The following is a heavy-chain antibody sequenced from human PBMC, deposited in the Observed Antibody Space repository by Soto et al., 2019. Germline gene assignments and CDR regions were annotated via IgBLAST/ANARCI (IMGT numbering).Heavy chain of an antibody. CDR3: ARSSGGWYYYGMDV. CDR2: ISYDGSNK. Sequence: PVGSLRLSCAASGFTFSSYGMHWVRQAPGKGLEWVAVISYDGSNKYYADSVKGRVTISRDNSKNTLYLQMNSLRAEDTAVYYCARSSGGWYYYGMDVWG. D-gene: IGHD6-6*01. J-gene: IGHJ6*02. CDR1: GFTFSSYG. V-gene: IGHV3-30*03.